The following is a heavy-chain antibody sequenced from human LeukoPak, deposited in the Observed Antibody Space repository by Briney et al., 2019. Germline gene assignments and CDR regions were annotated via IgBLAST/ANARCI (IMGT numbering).Heavy chain of an antibody. CDR3: ARETPSFDY. J-gene: IGHJ4*02. V-gene: IGHV3-23*01. Sequence: PGGSLRLSCAASEFTFSSYAMTWVRQAPGKGLEWVSVISGSGGTTYYADSVKGRFTISRDNAKNSLYLQMNSLRAEDTALYHCARETPSFDYWGQGTLVTVSS. CDR2: ISGSGGTT. CDR1: EFTFSSYA.